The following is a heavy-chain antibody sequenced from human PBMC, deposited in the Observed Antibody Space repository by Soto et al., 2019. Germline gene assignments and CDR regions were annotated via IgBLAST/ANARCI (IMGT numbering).Heavy chain of an antibody. CDR3: ARMETLGSLNWFDP. Sequence: ASVKVSCNASGYSFTNNDVSWVRPATGQGLEWMGWMNPGSADTGYAQKFQGRVTMTRDISIATAYMELSSLRSDDTAIYYCARMETLGSLNWFDPWGQGTLVTVSS. D-gene: IGHD3-10*01. CDR1: GYSFTNND. CDR2: MNPGSADT. J-gene: IGHJ5*02. V-gene: IGHV1-8*01.